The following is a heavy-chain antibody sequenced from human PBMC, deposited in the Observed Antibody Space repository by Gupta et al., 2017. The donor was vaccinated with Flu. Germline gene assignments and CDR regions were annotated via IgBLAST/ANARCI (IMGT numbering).Heavy chain of an antibody. Sequence: FKSYWMSWVRQAPGKGLEWVANIKEDGSEKYYVDSVKGRFTITRDNAENSLSLQMNSLRAEDTALYYCARYGSETHAGFDYWGQGTLVTVSS. V-gene: IGHV3-7*01. D-gene: IGHD3-10*01. CDR2: IKEDGSEK. CDR1: FKSYW. J-gene: IGHJ4*02. CDR3: ARYGSETHAGFDY.